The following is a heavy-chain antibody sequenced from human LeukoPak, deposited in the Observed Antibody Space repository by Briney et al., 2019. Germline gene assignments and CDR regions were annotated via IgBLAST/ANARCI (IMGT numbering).Heavy chain of an antibody. V-gene: IGHV4-34*01. CDR1: GGSFSGYY. J-gene: IGHJ4*02. CDR2: INHSGST. Sequence: SETLSLTCAVDGGSFSGYYWSWIRQPPGKGLEWIGEINHSGSTNYNPSLKSRVTISVDTSKNQSSLKLSSVTAADTAVYYCARGAVAGTNYWGQGTLVTVSS. D-gene: IGHD6-19*01. CDR3: ARGAVAGTNY.